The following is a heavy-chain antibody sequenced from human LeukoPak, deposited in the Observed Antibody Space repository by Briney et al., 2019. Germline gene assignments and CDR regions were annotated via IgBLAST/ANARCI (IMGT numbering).Heavy chain of an antibody. CDR1: EFTFSNYW. V-gene: IGHV3-74*01. Sequence: QPGGSLRLSCVASEFTFSNYWMHWVRQAPGKGLVWVSRIKNDGSSISYADSVKGRFTISRDNAKNSLYLQMNSLRAEDTAVYYCARGAPYYDILTGYSMDYYCGMDVWGQGTTVTVSS. D-gene: IGHD3-9*01. CDR3: ARGAPYYDILTGYSMDYYCGMDV. CDR2: IKNDGSSI. J-gene: IGHJ6*02.